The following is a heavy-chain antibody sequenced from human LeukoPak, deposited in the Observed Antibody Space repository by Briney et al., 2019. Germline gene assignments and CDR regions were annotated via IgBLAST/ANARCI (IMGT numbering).Heavy chain of an antibody. V-gene: IGHV3-23*01. Sequence: GGSLRLSCAASGFTFSSYAMSWVRQAPGKGLEWVSAISGSGGSTYYADSVKGRFTISRDNSKNTLYLQMNSLRAGDTAVYYCSVMHRYYDGSGYWVQWGQGTLVTVSS. J-gene: IGHJ4*02. CDR1: GFTFSSYA. D-gene: IGHD3-22*01. CDR2: ISGSGGST. CDR3: SVMHRYYDGSGYWVQ.